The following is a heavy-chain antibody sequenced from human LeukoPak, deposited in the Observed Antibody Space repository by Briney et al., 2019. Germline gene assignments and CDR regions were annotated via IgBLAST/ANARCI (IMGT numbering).Heavy chain of an antibody. CDR1: GVSISSSNSY. V-gene: IGHV4-39*01. D-gene: IGHD2-21*02. J-gene: IGHJ5*02. CDR3: ARVMVTNYWFDP. CDR2: IYYSGNT. Sequence: SETLSLTCTVSGVSISSSNSYWGWIRQPPGKGLEWIGSIYYSGNTYYNASLKSQVSISIDTSKNQFSLRLTSVTAADTAVYYCARVMVTNYWFDPWGQGILVTVSS.